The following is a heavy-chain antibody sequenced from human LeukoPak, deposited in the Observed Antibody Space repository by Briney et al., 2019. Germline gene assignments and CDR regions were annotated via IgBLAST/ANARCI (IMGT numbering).Heavy chain of an antibody. CDR1: GFTFDDYA. J-gene: IGHJ4*02. D-gene: IGHD6-19*01. CDR2: ISWNSGSI. V-gene: IGHV3-9*01. CDR3: AKDQQQSLVLSVMVY. Sequence: GGSLRLSCAASGFTFDDYAMHWVRQAPGKGLEWVSGISWNSGSIGYADSVKGRFTISRDNAKNSLYLQMNSLRAEDTALYYCAKDQQQSLVLSVMVYWGQGTLVTVSS.